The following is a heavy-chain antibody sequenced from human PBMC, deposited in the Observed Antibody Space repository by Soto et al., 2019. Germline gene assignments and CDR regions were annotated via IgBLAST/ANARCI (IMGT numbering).Heavy chain of an antibody. J-gene: IGHJ6*02. CDR3: ARESEIYYYGMEV. CDR1: GGTFSSYA. V-gene: IGHV1-69*12. CDR2: IIPIFGTA. Sequence: QVQLVQSGAEVKKPGSSVKVSCKASGGTFSSYAISWVRQAPGQGLEWMGGIIPIFGTANYAKKFQGRVTITADESTSTDYMERSSLRSEDTAVYYSARESEIYYYGMEVWGQGTTVTVSS.